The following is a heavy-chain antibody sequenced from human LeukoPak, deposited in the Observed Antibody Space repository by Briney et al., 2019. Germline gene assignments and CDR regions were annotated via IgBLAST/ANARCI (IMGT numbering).Heavy chain of an antibody. CDR2: ISGSGGST. D-gene: IGHD6-6*01. Sequence: GGSLRLSCAASGFTFSSYAMSWVRQAPGKGLEWVSAISGSGGSTYYADSVKGRFTISRDNSKNTLYLQMNSLRAEDTAVYYCAKHGSSSSGRSGWFDPWGQGTLVTVSS. CDR1: GFTFSSYA. J-gene: IGHJ5*02. CDR3: AKHGSSSSGRSGWFDP. V-gene: IGHV3-23*01.